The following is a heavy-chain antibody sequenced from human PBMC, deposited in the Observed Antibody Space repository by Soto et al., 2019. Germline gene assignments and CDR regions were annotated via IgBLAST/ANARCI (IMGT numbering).Heavy chain of an antibody. CDR1: GGSISSGGYY. D-gene: IGHD3-3*01. J-gene: IGHJ4*02. CDR2: IYYSGST. V-gene: IGHV4-31*03. Sequence: PSETLSLTCTVSGGSISSGGYYWSWIRQHPGKGLEWIGYIYYSGSTYYNPSLKSRVTISVDTSKNQFSLKLSSVTAADTAVYYCARSLNRRFLTLDYWGQGTLVTVSS. CDR3: ARSLNRRFLTLDY.